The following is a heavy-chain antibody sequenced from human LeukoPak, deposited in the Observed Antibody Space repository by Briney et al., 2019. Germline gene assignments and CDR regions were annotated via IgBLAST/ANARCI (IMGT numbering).Heavy chain of an antibody. V-gene: IGHV3-30*18. CDR2: LSYEGSNK. Sequence: PGGPLRLSCAPSGLIFSIYGVLWVRQATGKGLECVAVLSYEGSNKYYAETVKGRFTISRDNSKNSLYLKMNSLRTEDTALYYCAKDIGRYFDTHGRHYYYYGMDVWGQGTTVTVSS. D-gene: IGHD3-9*01. CDR3: AKDIGRYFDTHGRHYYYYGMDV. J-gene: IGHJ6*02. CDR1: GLIFSIYG.